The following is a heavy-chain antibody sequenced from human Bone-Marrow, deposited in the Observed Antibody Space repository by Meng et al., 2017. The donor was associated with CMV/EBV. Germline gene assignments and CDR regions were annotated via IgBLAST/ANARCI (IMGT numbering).Heavy chain of an antibody. Sequence: SETLSLTCGVYGGSLIGYYWSWIRQPPGKRLEWIGEITSSGSTRYNPSLKSRVAISVDTSKNQFSLKVRSMTAADTAVYFCARGQAAPTYWGQRTLVTVSS. D-gene: IGHD6-13*01. CDR1: GGSLIGYY. V-gene: IGHV4-34*01. J-gene: IGHJ4*02. CDR2: ITSSGST. CDR3: ARGQAAPTY.